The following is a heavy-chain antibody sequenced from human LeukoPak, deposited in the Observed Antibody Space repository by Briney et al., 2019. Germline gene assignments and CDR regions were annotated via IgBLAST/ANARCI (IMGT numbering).Heavy chain of an antibody. CDR3: ARGFSPLKYCSGGSCYSPRGGAFDI. CDR1: GGSISSYY. V-gene: IGHV4-34*01. Sequence: PSETLSLTCTVSGGSISSYYWSWIRQPPGKGLEWIGEINHSGSTNYNPSLKSRVTISVDTSKNQFSLKLSSVTAADTAVYYCARGFSPLKYCSGGSCYSPRGGAFDIWGQGTMVTVSS. D-gene: IGHD2-15*01. CDR2: INHSGST. J-gene: IGHJ3*02.